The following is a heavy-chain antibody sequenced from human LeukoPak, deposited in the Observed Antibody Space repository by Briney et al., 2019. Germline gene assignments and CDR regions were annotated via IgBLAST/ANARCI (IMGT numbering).Heavy chain of an antibody. D-gene: IGHD5-12*01. V-gene: IGHV3-21*01. CDR2: ISSSSSYI. J-gene: IGHJ5*02. CDR3: ARDNPVWWLRGWFDP. Sequence: GGSLKLSCAASGFTFSGSAMHWVRQASGKGLEWVSSISSSSSYIYYADSVKGRFTISRDNAKNSLYLQMNSLRAEDTAVYYCARDNPVWWLRGWFDPWGQGTLVTVSS. CDR1: GFTFSGSA.